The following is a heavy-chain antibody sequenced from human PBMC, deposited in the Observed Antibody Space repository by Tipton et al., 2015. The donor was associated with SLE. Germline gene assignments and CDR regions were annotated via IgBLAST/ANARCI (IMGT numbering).Heavy chain of an antibody. J-gene: IGHJ4*02. CDR2: IYHSGST. Sequence: TLSLTCAVSGYSISSGYYWGWIRQPPGKGLEWTGSIYHSGSTYYNPSLKSRVTISVDTSKNQFSLKLSSVTAADTAVYYCARIRLYYFDYWGQGTLVTVSS. CDR1: GYSISSGYY. D-gene: IGHD2/OR15-2a*01. CDR3: ARIRLYYFDY. V-gene: IGHV4-38-2*01.